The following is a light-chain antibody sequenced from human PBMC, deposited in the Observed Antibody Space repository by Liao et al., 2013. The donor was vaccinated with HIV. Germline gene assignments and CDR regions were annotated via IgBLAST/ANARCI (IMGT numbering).Light chain of an antibody. Sequence: SYAVTQPPSVSVSPGQTASITCSGDRLGDKYACWYQQKPGQSPVLVIYQDTKRPSGIPERFSASNSGDTATLTISGTLPSDEAEYFCQTWDNSFVAFGGGTRLTVL. J-gene: IGLJ2*01. V-gene: IGLV3-1*01. CDR3: QTWDNSFVA. CDR2: QDT. CDR1: RLGDKY.